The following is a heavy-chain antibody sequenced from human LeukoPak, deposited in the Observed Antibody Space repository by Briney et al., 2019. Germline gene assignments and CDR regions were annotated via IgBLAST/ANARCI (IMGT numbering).Heavy chain of an antibody. Sequence: ASVKVSCKASGGTSSSYAISWVRQAPGQGLEWMGRIIPILGIANYAQKFQGRVTITADKSTSTAYMELSSLRSEDTAVYYCGGDYDYYYYGMDVWGQGTTVTVSS. CDR1: GGTSSSYA. D-gene: IGHD2-21*02. CDR2: IIPILGIA. V-gene: IGHV1-69*04. CDR3: GGDYDYYYYGMDV. J-gene: IGHJ6*02.